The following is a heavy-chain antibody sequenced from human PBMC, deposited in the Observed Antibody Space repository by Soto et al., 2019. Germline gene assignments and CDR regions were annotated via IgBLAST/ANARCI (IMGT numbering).Heavy chain of an antibody. CDR2: ISYDGSNK. CDR1: GFTFSSYG. Sequence: GGSLRLSCAASGFTFSSYGMHWVRQAPGKGLEWVAVISYDGSNKYYADSVKGRFTISRDNSKNTLYLQMNSLRAEDTAVYYCAKDMRLGDYIWGSYSAGYWGQGTLVTVSS. V-gene: IGHV3-30*18. J-gene: IGHJ4*02. D-gene: IGHD3-16*01. CDR3: AKDMRLGDYIWGSYSAGY.